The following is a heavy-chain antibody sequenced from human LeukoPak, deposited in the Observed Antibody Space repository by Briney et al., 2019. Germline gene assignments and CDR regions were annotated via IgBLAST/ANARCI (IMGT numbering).Heavy chain of an antibody. D-gene: IGHD2-15*01. CDR2: ISGSGGST. J-gene: IGHJ4*02. Sequence: GGSLRLSCAASGFTFSSYAMNWVRQAPGKGLEWVAYISGSGGSTYYADSAKGRFTISRDNSKNTLYLQMNSLRAEDTAVYYCAKFRRDATYYFDYWGQGTLVTVSS. CDR3: AKFRRDATYYFDY. CDR1: GFTFSSYA. V-gene: IGHV3-23*01.